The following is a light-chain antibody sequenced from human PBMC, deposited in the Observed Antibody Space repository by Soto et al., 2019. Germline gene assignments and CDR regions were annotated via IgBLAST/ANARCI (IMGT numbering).Light chain of an antibody. J-gene: IGKJ5*01. CDR2: DSS. CDR1: QSVDKF. V-gene: IGKV3-11*01. Sequence: EVELTQSPATLSLSPGETATLSFMFSQSVDKFLAWYQQRPGQPPRLLIFDSSNRATGVPVRFSGSGSGTVFTLTIGSLEPEDSAVYYCQQRKHWPPITFGQGTRLEIK. CDR3: QQRKHWPPIT.